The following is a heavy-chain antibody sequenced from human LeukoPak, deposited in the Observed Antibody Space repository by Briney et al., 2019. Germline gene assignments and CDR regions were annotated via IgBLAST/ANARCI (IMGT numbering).Heavy chain of an antibody. CDR3: ASTPRYYSYGNFDY. J-gene: IGHJ4*02. CDR1: GGSISSGSYY. Sequence: SETLSLTCTVSGGSISSGSYYWSWIRQPAGRGLEWIGRIYTSGSTNYNPSLKSRVTISVDTSKNQFSLKLSSVTAADTAVYYCASTPRYYSYGNFDYWGQGTLVTVSS. D-gene: IGHD5-18*01. V-gene: IGHV4-61*02. CDR2: IYTSGST.